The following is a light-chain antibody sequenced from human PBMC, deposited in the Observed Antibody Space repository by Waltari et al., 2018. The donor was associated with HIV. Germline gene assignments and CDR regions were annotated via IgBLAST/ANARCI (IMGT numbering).Light chain of an antibody. CDR2: EVT. CDR3: CSYAGRSIYV. J-gene: IGLJ1*01. V-gene: IGLV2-23*02. Sequence: QPALTQPASVSGSPGPSITFSCSGTSSYIGPYELVSWYQQHPGKAPKVIVYEVTKRPSGTSDRFSGSKSGNTASLTISGLQAEDEADYYCCSYAGRSIYVFGTGTTVTVL. CDR1: SSYIGPYEL.